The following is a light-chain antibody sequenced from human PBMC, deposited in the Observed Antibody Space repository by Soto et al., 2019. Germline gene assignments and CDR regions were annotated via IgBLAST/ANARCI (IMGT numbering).Light chain of an antibody. J-gene: IGLJ3*02. CDR1: SSNIGAGYD. CDR2: RNS. V-gene: IGLV1-40*01. CDR3: QSYDTSLSGFWV. Sequence: QSALTQPPSVSGAPGQRVTISCTGSSSNIGAGYDVHWYQQLPGTAPKLLIYRNSNRPSGVPDRFSGSKSGTSASLAITGLQAEDEADYYCQSYDTSLSGFWVFGGGTKLTVL.